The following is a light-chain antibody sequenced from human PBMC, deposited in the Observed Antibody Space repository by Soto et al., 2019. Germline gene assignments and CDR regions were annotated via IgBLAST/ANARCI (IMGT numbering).Light chain of an antibody. Sequence: EIVLTQSPGTLSLSPGESATLSCRASQSVSSRYLGWYQQRPGQAPRLLIYGASSRATGIPDRFSGSGSGTDFTLTISRLEPEDFAVYYCQQYNTSPYTFGQGTKLEIK. J-gene: IGKJ2*01. CDR2: GAS. CDR3: QQYNTSPYT. CDR1: QSVSSRY. V-gene: IGKV3-20*01.